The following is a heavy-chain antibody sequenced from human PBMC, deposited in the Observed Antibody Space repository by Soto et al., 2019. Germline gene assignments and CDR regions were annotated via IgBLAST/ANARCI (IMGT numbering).Heavy chain of an antibody. CDR1: GYTLTELS. V-gene: IGHV1-24*01. Sequence: ASVKVSCKVSGYTLTELSMHWVRQAPGKGLEWMGGFDPEDGETIYAQKFQGRVTMTEDTSTDTAYMELSSLRSEDTAVYYCATLAVAGRPGFSWFDTWGQGTLVTVFS. D-gene: IGHD6-19*01. CDR2: FDPEDGET. J-gene: IGHJ5*02. CDR3: ATLAVAGRPGFSWFDT.